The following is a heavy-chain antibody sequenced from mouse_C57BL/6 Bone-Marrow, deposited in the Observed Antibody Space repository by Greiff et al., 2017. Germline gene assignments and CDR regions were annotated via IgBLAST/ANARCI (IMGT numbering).Heavy chain of an antibody. D-gene: IGHD3-3*01. CDR2: IYPRSGNT. V-gene: IGHV1-81*01. Sequence: VQLQQSGAELARPGASVKLSCKASGYTFTSYGISWVKQRTGQGLEWIGEIYPRSGNTYYNEKFKGKATLTADKSSSTAYMELRSLTSEDSSVYFCARRAGCLPPVDYWGQGTTLTVSS. CDR1: GYTFTSYG. CDR3: ARRAGCLPPVDY. J-gene: IGHJ2*01.